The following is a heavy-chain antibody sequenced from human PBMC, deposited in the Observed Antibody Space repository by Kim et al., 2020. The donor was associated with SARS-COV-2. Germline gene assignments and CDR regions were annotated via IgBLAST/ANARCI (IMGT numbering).Heavy chain of an antibody. CDR2: INPSGGST. CDR1: GYTFTSYY. Sequence: ASVKVSCKASGYTFTSYYMHWVRQAPGQGLEWMGIINPSGGSTSYAQKFQGRVTMTRDTSTSTVYMELSSLRSEDTAVYYCARVKVTARPKPYYYYGMDVWGQGTTVTVSS. J-gene: IGHJ6*02. CDR3: ARVKVTARPKPYYYYGMDV. D-gene: IGHD6-6*01. V-gene: IGHV1-46*01.